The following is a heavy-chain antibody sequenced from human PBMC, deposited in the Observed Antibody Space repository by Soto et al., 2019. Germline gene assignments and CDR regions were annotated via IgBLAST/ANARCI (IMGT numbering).Heavy chain of an antibody. CDR1: GGSNSSSSYY. D-gene: IGHD3-9*01. V-gene: IGHV4-39*01. Sequence: QLQLQESGPGLVKPSETLSLTCTVSGGSNSSSSYYWGWSRQPPGKGLEWIGSIYYSGITYYHPSLMSRVTIAVDTSKTQFSLKLCYVTAADTAVYYCARTVYYILTGYFYYFDYWGQGTLVTVS. CDR2: IYYSGIT. J-gene: IGHJ4*02. CDR3: ARTVYYILTGYFYYFDY.